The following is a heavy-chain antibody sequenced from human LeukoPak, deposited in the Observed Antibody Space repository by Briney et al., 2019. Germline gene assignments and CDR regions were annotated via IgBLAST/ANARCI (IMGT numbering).Heavy chain of an antibody. D-gene: IGHD5/OR15-5a*01. Sequence: PGGSLRLSCAASGFTFSSYNMHWVRQAPGKGLEWVSSISSSSSYIYYADSVKGRFTISRDNVKRSLYLQMNSLRAEDTAVYYCAREGIDGVYDPAYYYYGVDVWGQGTTVTVSS. CDR2: ISSSSSYI. CDR3: AREGIDGVYDPAYYYYGVDV. J-gene: IGHJ6*02. V-gene: IGHV3-21*01. CDR1: GFTFSSYN.